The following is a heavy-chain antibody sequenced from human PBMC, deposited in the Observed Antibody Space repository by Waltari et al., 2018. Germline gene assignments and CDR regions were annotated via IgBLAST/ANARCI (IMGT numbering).Heavy chain of an antibody. V-gene: IGHV4-38-2*02. CDR1: GYSISSGYY. Sequence: QVQLQESGPGLVKPSETLSLTCTVSGYSISSGYYWGWIRQPPGKGLEWIGGIYHSGSPYYNPSLKSLVTISVDTAKNQCSLKLSSVTAADTAVYYCARAPRGIVVVVAATPGDYWGQGTLVTVSS. J-gene: IGHJ4*02. CDR2: IYHSGSP. D-gene: IGHD2-15*01. CDR3: ARAPRGIVVVVAATPGDY.